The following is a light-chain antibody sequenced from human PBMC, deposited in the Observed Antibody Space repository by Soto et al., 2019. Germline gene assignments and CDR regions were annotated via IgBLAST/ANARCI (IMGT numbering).Light chain of an antibody. J-gene: IGKJ1*01. CDR2: GTS. Sequence: EIVMTQSPATLSVSPGERATLSCRASQSVSSNLAWYQQKPGQAPRLLIYGTSTRATGIPARFSGSESGTEFTLTISSLQSEDFAVYYCQQYNNWPRTSGQGNKVEV. V-gene: IGKV3-15*01. CDR3: QQYNNWPRT. CDR1: QSVSSN.